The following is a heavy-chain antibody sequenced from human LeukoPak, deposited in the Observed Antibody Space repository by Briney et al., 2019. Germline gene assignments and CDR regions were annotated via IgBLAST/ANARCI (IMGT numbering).Heavy chain of an antibody. V-gene: IGHV1-69*13. CDR3: ARWTGTFGYI. D-gene: IGHD3-10*01. J-gene: IGHJ3*02. Sequence: GASVNVSCKASGGTFSSYAISWVRQAPGQGLEWMGGIIPIFGTVNYAQKFQGRVTITADESTSTAYMHLSSLRFEDTAVYYCARWTGTFGYIWGPGTMVTVSS. CDR1: GGTFSSYA. CDR2: IIPIFGTV.